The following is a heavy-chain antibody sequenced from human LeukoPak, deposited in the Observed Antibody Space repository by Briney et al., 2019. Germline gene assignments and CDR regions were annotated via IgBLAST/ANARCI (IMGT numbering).Heavy chain of an antibody. Sequence: SETLSLTCAVYGGSFSGYYWSWIRQPPGKGLEWIGEINHSGSTNYNPSLKSRVTISVDTSKNQFSLKLSSATAADTAVYYCARLTGSGSPQDVWGKGTTVTIYS. D-gene: IGHD3-10*01. CDR3: ARLTGSGSPQDV. CDR1: GGSFSGYY. J-gene: IGHJ6*04. CDR2: INHSGST. V-gene: IGHV4-34*01.